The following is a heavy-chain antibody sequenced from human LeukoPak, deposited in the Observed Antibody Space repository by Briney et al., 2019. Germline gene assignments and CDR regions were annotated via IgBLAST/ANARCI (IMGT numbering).Heavy chain of an antibody. CDR1: GFTFSSYE. V-gene: IGHV3-48*03. CDR3: ARVAYSNPELDY. J-gene: IGHJ4*02. D-gene: IGHD6-13*01. Sequence: GGAVTLSFAASGFTFSSYEMNWVGPAPGRGLAGVSFISCSGSTIYYADSVKGRFTISRDNTKNSLYLQMNSLRAEDTAVYYCARVAYSNPELDYWGQGTLVTVSS. CDR2: ISCSGSTI.